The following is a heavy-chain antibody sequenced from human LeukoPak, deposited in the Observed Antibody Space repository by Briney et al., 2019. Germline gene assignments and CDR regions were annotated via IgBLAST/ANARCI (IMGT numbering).Heavy chain of an antibody. V-gene: IGHV4-59*01. J-gene: IGHJ4*02. Sequence: SETLSLTCTASGGSISSYFWSWIRQPPGKGLEWIGYIFYRGSTKYNPSLKSRVTILGDTSMNQFSLKLRSVTAADTAVYYCARDLGYCSGGACFGYWGKGTLVTVSS. CDR1: GGSISSYF. D-gene: IGHD2-15*01. CDR3: ARDLGYCSGGACFGY. CDR2: IFYRGST.